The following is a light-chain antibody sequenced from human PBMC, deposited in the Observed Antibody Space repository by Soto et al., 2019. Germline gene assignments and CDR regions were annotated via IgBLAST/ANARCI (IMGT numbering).Light chain of an antibody. V-gene: IGLV6-57*02. CDR2: EDN. CDR3: QSYDSSNHAV. Sequence: NFMLTQPHSVSASPGKTVTISCTGSSGSIASNYVQWYQQRPGSAPTTVIYEDNQRPSGVPDRFSGSIDSSSNSASLTISGLKTEDEADYYWQSYDSSNHAVFGGGTQLTVL. CDR1: SGSIASNY. J-gene: IGLJ7*01.